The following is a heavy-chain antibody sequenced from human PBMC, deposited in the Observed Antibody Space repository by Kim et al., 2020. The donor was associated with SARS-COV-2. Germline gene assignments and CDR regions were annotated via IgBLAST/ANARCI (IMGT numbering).Heavy chain of an antibody. CDR3: ATNPIKNTRP. V-gene: IGHV1-8*01. CDR2: MNPNSGKT. J-gene: IGHJ5*02. Sequence: ASVKVSCKSSGYTFSNYEINWVRQATGQGLEWLGWMNPNSGKTGYSERFQGRIILSRNISISTAYMELSSLTSQDTAVYYCATNPIKNTRPWGQGTPVTV. CDR1: GYTFSNYE.